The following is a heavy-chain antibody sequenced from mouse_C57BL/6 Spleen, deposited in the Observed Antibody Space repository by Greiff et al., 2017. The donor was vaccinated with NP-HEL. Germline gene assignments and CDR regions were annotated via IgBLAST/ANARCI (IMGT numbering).Heavy chain of an antibody. D-gene: IGHD2-3*01. V-gene: IGHV1-74*01. Sequence: QVQLKQPGAELVKPGASVKVSCKASGYTFTSYWMHWVKQRPGQGLEWIGRIHPSDSDTNYNQKFKGKATLTVDKSSSTAYMQLSSLTSEDSAVYYCAISDFYDGYYSAWFAYWGQGTLVTVSA. CDR3: AISDFYDGYYSAWFAY. CDR2: IHPSDSDT. J-gene: IGHJ3*01. CDR1: GYTFTSYW.